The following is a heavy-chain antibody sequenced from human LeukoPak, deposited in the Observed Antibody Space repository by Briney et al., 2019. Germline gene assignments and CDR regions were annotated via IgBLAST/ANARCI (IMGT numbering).Heavy chain of an antibody. V-gene: IGHV5-51*01. CDR2: IYPGDSDT. J-gene: IGHJ3*02. CDR3: GRIPAAGSLKGSFDI. Sequence: GASVKVSCKGSGYSFTTYWIGWVRQMPGKGLEWMGIIYPGDSDTTYSPSFQSQVTISADKSISTAYLQWSSLKASDSAMYYCGRIPAAGSLKGSFDIWGQGTMVTVSS. CDR1: GYSFTTYW. D-gene: IGHD6-13*01.